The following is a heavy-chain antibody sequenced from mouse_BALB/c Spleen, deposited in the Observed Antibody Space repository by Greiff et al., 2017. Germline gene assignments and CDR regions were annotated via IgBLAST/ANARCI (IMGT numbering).Heavy chain of an antibody. CDR1: GFTFSSFG. D-gene: IGHD1-1*01. CDR2: ISSGSSTI. J-gene: IGHJ1*01. Sequence: EVQRVESGGGLVQPGGSLKLSCAASGFTFSSFGMHWVRQSPEKGLEWVAYISSGSSTIYYADTVKGRFTISRDNPKNTLFLQMTSLRSEDTAMYYCARDYGSSYWYFDVWGAGTTVTVSS. V-gene: IGHV5-17*02. CDR3: ARDYGSSYWYFDV.